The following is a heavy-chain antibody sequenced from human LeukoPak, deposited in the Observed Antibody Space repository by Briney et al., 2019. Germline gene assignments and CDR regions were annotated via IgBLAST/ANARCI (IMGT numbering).Heavy chain of an antibody. CDR3: AKAGMGANTFDY. CDR2: IYHSGNT. J-gene: IGHJ4*02. Sequence: SETLSLTCSVSGDSISSGYYWGWFRQPLGKGLEYIATIYHSGNTYYNPSLRSRVTISVDTSKNQFSLDVRSVTAADTAVYYCAKAGMGANTFDYWGQGTLVTVSS. V-gene: IGHV4-38-2*02. CDR1: GDSISSGYY. D-gene: IGHD1-26*01.